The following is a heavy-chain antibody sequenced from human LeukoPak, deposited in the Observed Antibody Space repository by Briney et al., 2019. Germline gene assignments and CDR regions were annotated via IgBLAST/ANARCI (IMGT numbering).Heavy chain of an antibody. J-gene: IGHJ4*02. CDR1: GYSFPSYW. D-gene: IGHD3-22*01. V-gene: IGHV5-51*01. Sequence: GESLKISCEGSGYSFPSYWVAWVRQMPGKGLEWMGIIYPGDSDTRYSPSFQGQVTISAAKSFSTAYLQWSNLKASGTAMYYCARSSTFYDSSGYTLPFDYWGQGTLVTVSS. CDR3: ARSSTFYDSSGYTLPFDY. CDR2: IYPGDSDT.